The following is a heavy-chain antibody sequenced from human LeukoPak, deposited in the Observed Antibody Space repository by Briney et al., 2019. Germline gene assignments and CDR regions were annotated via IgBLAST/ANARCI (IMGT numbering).Heavy chain of an antibody. CDR3: ARDAVSMGILHYYYYYYYMDV. D-gene: IGHD5/OR15-5a*01. Sequence: GGSLRLSCAASGFTFSDYYMSWLRQAPGRGLEWVSYISSSGSTIYYADSVKGRFTISRDNAKNSLYLQMNSLRAEDTAVYYCARDAVSMGILHYYYYYYYMDVWGEGTTVTVSS. CDR2: ISSSGSTI. J-gene: IGHJ6*03. V-gene: IGHV3-11*04. CDR1: GFTFSDYY.